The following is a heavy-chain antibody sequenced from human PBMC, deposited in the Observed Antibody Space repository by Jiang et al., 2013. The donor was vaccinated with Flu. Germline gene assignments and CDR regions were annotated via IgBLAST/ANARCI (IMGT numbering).Heavy chain of an antibody. V-gene: IGHV1-46*01. CDR1: GYTFTSYY. Sequence: QLVESGAEVKKPGASVKVSCKASGYTFTSYYMHWVRQAPGQGLEWMGIINPSGGSTSYAQKFQGRVTMTRDTSTSTVYMELSSLRSEDTAVYYCASLPRTRCSSTSCHKGDAFDIWGQGTMVTVSS. CDR2: INPSGGST. CDR3: ASLPRTRCSSTSCHKGDAFDI. J-gene: IGHJ3*02. D-gene: IGHD2-2*02.